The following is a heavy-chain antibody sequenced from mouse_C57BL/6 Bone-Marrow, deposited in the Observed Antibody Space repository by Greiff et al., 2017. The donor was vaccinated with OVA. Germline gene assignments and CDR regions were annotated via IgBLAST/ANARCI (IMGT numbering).Heavy chain of an antibody. D-gene: IGHD3-3*01. CDR1: GFTFSDYG. V-gene: IGHV5-17*01. Sequence: EVKVEESGGGLVKPGGSLKLSCAASGFTFSDYGMHWVRQAPEKGLEWVAYISSGSSTIYYADTVKGRFTISRDNAKNPLFLQMTSLRAGDTAMYYCARRDDYFDYWGQGTTLTVSS. J-gene: IGHJ2*01. CDR3: ARRDDYFDY. CDR2: ISSGSSTI.